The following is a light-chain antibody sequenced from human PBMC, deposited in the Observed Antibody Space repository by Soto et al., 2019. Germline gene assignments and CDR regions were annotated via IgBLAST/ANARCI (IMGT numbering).Light chain of an antibody. Sequence: QSALTQPPSVSGSPGQSVTISCTGTSSDVGSYNRVSWYQQSPGTAPKLMIYEVSNRPSGVPDRFSGSKSSNTASLTISGLQAEDEADYYCSSYTSSSTLVFGGGTKLTVL. J-gene: IGLJ2*01. V-gene: IGLV2-18*02. CDR1: SSDVGSYNR. CDR3: SSYTSSSTLV. CDR2: EVS.